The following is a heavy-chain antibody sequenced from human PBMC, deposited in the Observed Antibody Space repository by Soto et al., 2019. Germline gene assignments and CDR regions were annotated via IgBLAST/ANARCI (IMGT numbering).Heavy chain of an antibody. D-gene: IGHD3-22*01. V-gene: IGHV3-53*01. CDR2: IYSGGST. J-gene: IGHJ3*02. CDR3: ARWGGRLVYHYYDSRGTDEAFDI. CDR1: GFTVSSNY. Sequence: GGSLRLSCAASGFTVSSNYMSWVRQAPGKGLEWVSVIYSGGSTYYADSVKGRFTISRDNSKNTLYLQMNSLRAEDTAVYYCARWGGRLVYHYYDSRGTDEAFDIWGQGTMVTVSS.